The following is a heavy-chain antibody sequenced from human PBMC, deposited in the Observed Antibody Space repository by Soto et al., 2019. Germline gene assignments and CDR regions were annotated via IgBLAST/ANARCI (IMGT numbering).Heavy chain of an antibody. CDR2: IYTAGGT. CDR1: GFTVSNTY. V-gene: IGHV3-53*01. CDR3: ARALPVAKGGFDP. Sequence: PVGSLRLSCAASGFTVSNTYMTWVRQPPGKGLECVSVIYTAGGTNYADSVKGRFIISRDNSKNTLYLQMNSLRAEDTAVYYCARALPVAKGGFDPWGQGTLVTV. J-gene: IGHJ5*02. D-gene: IGHD2-2*01.